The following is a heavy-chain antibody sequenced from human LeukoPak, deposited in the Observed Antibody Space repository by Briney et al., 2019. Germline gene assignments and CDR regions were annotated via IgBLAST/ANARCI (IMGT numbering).Heavy chain of an antibody. J-gene: IGHJ3*02. V-gene: IGHV4-34*01. D-gene: IGHD3-22*01. Sequence: SETLSLTCAVYGGSFSGYYWSWIRQPPGKGLEWIGSIYYSGSTYYNPSLKSRVTISVDTPKNQFSLKLSSVTAADTAVYYCATATDYYDSSGYPRGINAFDIWGQGTMVTVSS. CDR3: ATATDYYDSSGYPRGINAFDI. CDR1: GGSFSGYY. CDR2: IYYSGST.